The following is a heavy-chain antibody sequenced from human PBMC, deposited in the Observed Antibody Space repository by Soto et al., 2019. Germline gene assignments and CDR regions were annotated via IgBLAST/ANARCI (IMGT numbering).Heavy chain of an antibody. CDR2: IIPIFGTA. CDR3: ARKRRQGVAAHGKYYYYYGMDV. D-gene: IGHD2-15*01. V-gene: IGHV1-69*01. Sequence: QVQLVQSGAEVKKPGSSVKVSCKAAGATFSSYAISWVRQAPGQGLEWMGGIIPIFGTANYAQKLQGRVTITADESTSTAYMELSSLRSEDPAVYDCARKRRQGVAAHGKYYYYYGMDVWGQGTPVTVSS. J-gene: IGHJ6*02. CDR1: GATFSSYA.